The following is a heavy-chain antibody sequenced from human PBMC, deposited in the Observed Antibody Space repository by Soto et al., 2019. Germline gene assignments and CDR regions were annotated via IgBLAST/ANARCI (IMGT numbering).Heavy chain of an antibody. J-gene: IGHJ4*02. CDR2: IIPVFGTV. V-gene: IGHV1-69*01. Sequence: QVQLVQSGADVKKPGSSVRVSCKPSGGSFSSYAVNWVRQAPGQGLEWVGGIIPVFGTVNYAEKFQGRVTITADESTNASYMELSSLTSEDTVVYYCARVLKGALRQLWPLGDWGQGTLVTVSS. CDR1: GGSFSSYA. CDR3: ARVLKGALRQLWPLGD. D-gene: IGHD3-10*01.